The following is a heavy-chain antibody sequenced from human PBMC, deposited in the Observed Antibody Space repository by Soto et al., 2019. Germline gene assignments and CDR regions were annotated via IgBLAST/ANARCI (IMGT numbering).Heavy chain of an antibody. J-gene: IGHJ4*02. V-gene: IGHV1-3*01. CDR2: INVGNGHS. Sequence: QVQLVQSGPEVKTPGASVTVSCKTAGFTFAAYTLHWVRQAPGQRLECMGWINVGNGHSKVSQAFQDRVTMTRDTSARTVYMHLSSLTSEDTAVFFCARGKDTTVIALDYWGQGTLVSVSS. CDR3: ARGKDTTVIALDY. D-gene: IGHD4-17*01. CDR1: GFTFAAYT.